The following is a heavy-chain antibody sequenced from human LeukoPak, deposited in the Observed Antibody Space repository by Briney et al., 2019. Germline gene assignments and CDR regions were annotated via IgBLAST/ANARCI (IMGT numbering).Heavy chain of an antibody. D-gene: IGHD6-13*01. V-gene: IGHV4-31*03. J-gene: IGHJ4*02. CDR3: ARGQQPISLFDY. CDR2: IYYSGST. Sequence: TLSLPCTVSGGSIISGGYYWSWIRQHPGKGLEWIGYIYYSGSTYYNPSLKSRVTISVDTSKNQFSLKLSSVTAADTAVYYCARGQQPISLFDYWGQGTLVTVSS. CDR1: GGSIISGGYY.